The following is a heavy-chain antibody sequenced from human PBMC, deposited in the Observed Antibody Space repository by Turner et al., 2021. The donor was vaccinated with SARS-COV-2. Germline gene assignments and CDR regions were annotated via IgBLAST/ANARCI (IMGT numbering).Heavy chain of an antibody. V-gene: IGHV3-30*18. CDR1: G. Sequence: GMHWVRQAPGKGLEWVAVISYDGSNKYYADSVKGRFTISRDNSKNTLYLQMNSLRAEDTAVYYCAKDQGPEYGDYGPGDYWGQGTLVTVSS. CDR2: ISYDGSNK. D-gene: IGHD4-17*01. J-gene: IGHJ4*02. CDR3: AKDQGPEYGDYGPGDY.